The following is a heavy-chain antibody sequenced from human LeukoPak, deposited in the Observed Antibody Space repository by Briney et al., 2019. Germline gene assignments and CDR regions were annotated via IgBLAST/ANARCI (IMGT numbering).Heavy chain of an antibody. CDR1: GFTFSSYA. CDR3: ARVPRYYYDSSGYTVDY. D-gene: IGHD3-22*01. Sequence: PGGSLRLSCAASGFTFSSYAMHWVRQAPGKGLEYVSAISSNGGSTYYANSVKGRFTISRDNSKNTLYLQMNSLRAEDTAVYYCARVPRYYYDSSGYTVDYWGQGTLVTVSS. V-gene: IGHV3-64*01. J-gene: IGHJ4*02. CDR2: ISSNGGST.